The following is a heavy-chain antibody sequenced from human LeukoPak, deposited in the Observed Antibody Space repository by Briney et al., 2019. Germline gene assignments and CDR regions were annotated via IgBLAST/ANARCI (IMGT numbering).Heavy chain of an antibody. D-gene: IGHD3-22*01. Sequence: SETLSLTCTVSGGSISSGGYYWSWIRQPPGKGLEWIGYIYHSGSTYYNPSLKSRVTISVDRSKNQFSLKLSSVTAADTAVYYCASPSLEYDSSGHDAFDIWGQGTMVTVSS. CDR1: GGSISSGGYY. CDR3: ASPSLEYDSSGHDAFDI. CDR2: IYHSGST. J-gene: IGHJ3*02. V-gene: IGHV4-30-2*01.